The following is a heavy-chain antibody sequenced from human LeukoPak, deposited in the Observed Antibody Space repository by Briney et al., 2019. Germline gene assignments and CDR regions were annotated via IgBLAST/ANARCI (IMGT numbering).Heavy chain of an antibody. CDR1: GFTFSYNH. Sequence: PGGSLRLSCEASGFTFSYNHMHWVRQAPGKGLEWVSYISSTSSYRYYANSVKGRFIISRDNAQNSVFLQMDNLRVEDTAVYFCAREGDYYSTRGHLDYWGPGTLVTVSS. V-gene: IGHV3-21*01. J-gene: IGHJ4*02. CDR2: ISSTSSYR. D-gene: IGHD3-22*01. CDR3: AREGDYYSTRGHLDY.